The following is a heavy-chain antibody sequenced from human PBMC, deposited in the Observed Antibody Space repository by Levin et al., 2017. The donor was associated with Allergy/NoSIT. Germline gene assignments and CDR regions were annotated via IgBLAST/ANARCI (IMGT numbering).Heavy chain of an antibody. V-gene: IGHV4-59*01. CDR1: GGSISTYY. CDR3: ARELGSGYSYGMDD. D-gene: IGHD5-18*01. Sequence: SETLSLTCTVSGGSISTYYWTWIRQPPGKGLEWIGWIYYSGSTKYNPSLNSRVTISLDTSKNQFSLKVTSVTAADTAVYYCARELGSGYSYGMDDWGQGTTVTVSS. CDR2: IYYSGST. J-gene: IGHJ6*02.